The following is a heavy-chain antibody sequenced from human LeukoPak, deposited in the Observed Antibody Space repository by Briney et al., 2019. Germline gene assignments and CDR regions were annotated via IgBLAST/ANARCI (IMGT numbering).Heavy chain of an antibody. CDR2: IFYEGKT. V-gene: IGHV4-59*08. D-gene: IGHD7-27*01. CDR3: ARTGDLSVFDY. Sequence: SETLSLTCTVSDGSISAYYWSWIRQSPGKGLEWIGYIFYEGKTVYNPSLESRVTFSIGSTNNHFFLRLSSVTAADTAMYYCARTGDLSVFDYWGQGTLVTVSS. J-gene: IGHJ4*02. CDR1: DGSISAYY.